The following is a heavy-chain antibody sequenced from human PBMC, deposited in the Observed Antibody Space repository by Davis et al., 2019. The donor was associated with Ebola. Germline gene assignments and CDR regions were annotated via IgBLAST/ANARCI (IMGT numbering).Heavy chain of an antibody. J-gene: IGHJ3*02. V-gene: IGHV3-23*01. D-gene: IGHD3-22*01. Sequence: PGGSLRLSCAASGFTFSSYAMGWVRQAPGKGLEWVSAISGSGGSTYYADSVKGRFTISRDNSKNTLYLQMNSLRAEDTAVYYCASPSGGYYDSSGYYGADAFDIWGQGTMVTVSS. CDR1: GFTFSSYA. CDR2: ISGSGGST. CDR3: ASPSGGYYDSSGYYGADAFDI.